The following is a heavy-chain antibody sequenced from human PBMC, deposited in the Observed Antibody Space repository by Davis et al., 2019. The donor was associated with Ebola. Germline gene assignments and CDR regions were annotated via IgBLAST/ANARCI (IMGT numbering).Heavy chain of an antibody. J-gene: IGHJ6*02. V-gene: IGHV4-59*12. Sequence: GSLRLSCTVSGGSISSYYWSWIRQPPGKGLEWIGEIYHSGSTNYNPSLKSRVTISVDKSKNQFSLKLSSVTAADTAVYYCARAGYCSSTSCYGGYYYYGMDVWGQGTTVTVSS. CDR2: IYHSGST. CDR3: ARAGYCSSTSCYGGYYYYGMDV. D-gene: IGHD2-2*01. CDR1: GGSISSYY.